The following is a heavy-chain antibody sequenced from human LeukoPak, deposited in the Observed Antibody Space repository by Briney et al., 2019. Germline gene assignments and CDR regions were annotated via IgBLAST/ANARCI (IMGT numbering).Heavy chain of an antibody. CDR2: INHSGST. V-gene: IGHV4-34*01. CDR1: GGSFSGYY. Sequence: SETLSLTCAVYGGSFSGYYWGWIRQPPGKGLEWIGEINHSGSTSYNPSLKSRVTISLYTSKNQFSLKLSSVTAADTAVYYCARTPRRVAVAGTGTFDYWGQGTLVTVSS. J-gene: IGHJ4*02. CDR3: ARTPRRVAVAGTGTFDY. D-gene: IGHD6-19*01.